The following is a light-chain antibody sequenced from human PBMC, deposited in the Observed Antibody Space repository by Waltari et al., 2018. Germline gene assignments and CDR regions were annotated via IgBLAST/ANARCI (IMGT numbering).Light chain of an antibody. CDR1: GTDVGGYNY. J-gene: IGLJ2*01. CDR3: SSYSSSSLVL. Sequence: QSALTQPASVSESPGQSITISCTGTGTDVGGYNYVSWYQQHPGKAPKLVIFDVNQRPVGVCGRFSASKSGNTASLTISGLQAEDEADYFCSSYSSSSLVLFGGGTKVTVL. V-gene: IGLV2-14*03. CDR2: DVN.